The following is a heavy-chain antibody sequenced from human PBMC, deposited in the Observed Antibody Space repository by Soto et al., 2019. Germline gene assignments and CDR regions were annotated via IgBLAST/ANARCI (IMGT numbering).Heavy chain of an antibody. CDR1: GFTFSSYG. J-gene: IGHJ4*02. Sequence: PGGSLRLSCAASGFTFSSYGMHWVRQAPGKGLEWVAVISYDGSNKYYADSVKGRFTISRDNSKNTLYLQMNSLRAEDTAVYYCAKEYNCNDGVDYWGQGTLVTVYS. V-gene: IGHV3-30*18. D-gene: IGHD1-20*01. CDR3: AKEYNCNDGVDY. CDR2: ISYDGSNK.